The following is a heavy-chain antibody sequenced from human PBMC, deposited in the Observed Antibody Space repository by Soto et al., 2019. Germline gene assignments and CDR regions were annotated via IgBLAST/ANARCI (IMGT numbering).Heavy chain of an antibody. CDR3: AKDRVSEHSSGWPQGH. V-gene: IGHV3-30*18. D-gene: IGHD6-19*01. Sequence: QVQLVESGGGVVQPGRSLRLSCAASGFTFSGYGMHWVRQAPGKGLDWVAAISNDASPKHYADSVKGRFTISRDNSKNTLDLQMNSLSAEDTAVYYCAKDRVSEHSSGWPQGHRGQGTLVTVSS. CDR2: ISNDASPK. CDR1: GFTFSGYG. J-gene: IGHJ4*02.